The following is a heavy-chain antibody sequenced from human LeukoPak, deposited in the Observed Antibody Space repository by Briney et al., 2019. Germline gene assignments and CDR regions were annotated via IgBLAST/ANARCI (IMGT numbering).Heavy chain of an antibody. D-gene: IGHD5-24*01. CDR1: GFTFSSYA. CDR2: ISGSGGST. J-gene: IGHJ4*02. Sequence: HPGGSLRLSCAASGFTFSSYAMSWVRQAPGKGLEWVSAISGSGGSTYYADSVKGRFTISRDNSKSMVYLQMNSLRADDTAVYYCAREEMAVSGYFDYWGQGILVTVSS. V-gene: IGHV3-23*01. CDR3: AREEMAVSGYFDY.